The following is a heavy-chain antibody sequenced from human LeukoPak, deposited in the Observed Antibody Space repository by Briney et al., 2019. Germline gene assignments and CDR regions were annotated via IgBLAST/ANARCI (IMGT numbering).Heavy chain of an antibody. CDR3: ARGRHYYDSSDYYYESDAFDI. CDR1: GDTFTSYY. J-gene: IGHJ3*02. V-gene: IGHV1-46*01. CDR2: INPSGTST. Sequence: ASVKVSCKASGDTFTSYYMHWVRQAPGQGLECMGIINPSGTSTSYAQKFQGRVTMTRDMSTSTAYMELSSLRSEDTAVYYCARGRHYYDSSDYYYESDAFDIWGQGTMVTVSS. D-gene: IGHD3-22*01.